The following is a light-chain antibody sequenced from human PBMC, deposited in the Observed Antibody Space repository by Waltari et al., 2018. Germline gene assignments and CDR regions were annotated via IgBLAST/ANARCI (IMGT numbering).Light chain of an antibody. CDR3: LVWHSSAWV. CDR2: YTSDADK. J-gene: IGLJ3*02. Sequence: QAVLTQPSSLSASPGASASLTCTLRSGLNFGSYRIYWYQQKPGSPPQYLLGYTSDADKRQGSGVPRRFYGCKDASANGGILLISGLQSEDEAAYYCLVWHSSAWVFGGGTNLTVL. CDR1: SGLNFGSYR. V-gene: IGLV5-45*03.